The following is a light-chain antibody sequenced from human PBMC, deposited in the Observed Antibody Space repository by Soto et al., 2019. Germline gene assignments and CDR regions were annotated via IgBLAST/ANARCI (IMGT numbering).Light chain of an antibody. Sequence: DIQMTQSPSSLSASVGDRVTITCRASQSIGINLNWYHQRPGKAPNLLIFAASSLQTGVPSRFSGSGSGTDFTLTISGLQPEDSASYYCQQSYSTPLSFGGGTKVEIK. J-gene: IGKJ4*01. CDR1: QSIGIN. CDR2: AAS. V-gene: IGKV1-39*01. CDR3: QQSYSTPLS.